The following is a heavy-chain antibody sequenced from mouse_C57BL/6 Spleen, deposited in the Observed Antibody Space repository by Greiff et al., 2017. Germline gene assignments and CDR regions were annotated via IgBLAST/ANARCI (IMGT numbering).Heavy chain of an antibody. CDR1: GYTFTDYY. CDR3: ARDYSNYVEAMDY. D-gene: IGHD2-5*01. J-gene: IGHJ4*01. CDR2: INPNNGGT. Sequence: EVQLQQSGPELVKPGASVKISCKASGYTFTDYYMNWVKQSHGKSLEWIGDINPNNGGTSYNQKFKGKATLTVDKSSSTAYMEHRSLTSEDSAVYYCARDYSNYVEAMDYWGQGTSVTVSS. V-gene: IGHV1-26*01.